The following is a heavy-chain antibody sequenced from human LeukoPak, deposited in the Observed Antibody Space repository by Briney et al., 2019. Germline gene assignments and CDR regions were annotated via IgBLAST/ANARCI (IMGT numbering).Heavy chain of an antibody. Sequence: PGGSLRLSCAASGFTVSSNYMSWVRQAPGKGLEWVSVIYSGGSTYDADSVKGRFTIYRDNSKNTLYLQMNSLRAEDTAVYYCARVRKKVGATPNWFDPWGQGTLVTVSS. CDR3: ARVRKKVGATPNWFDP. D-gene: IGHD1-26*01. J-gene: IGHJ5*02. CDR2: IYSGGST. V-gene: IGHV3-53*01. CDR1: GFTVSSNY.